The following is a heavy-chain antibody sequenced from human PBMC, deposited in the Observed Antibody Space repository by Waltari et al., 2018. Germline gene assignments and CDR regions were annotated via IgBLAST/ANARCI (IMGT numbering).Heavy chain of an antibody. CDR1: GYRFTDYS. Sequence: EVQLLQSGTELKKPGSTVTISCQVSGYRFTDYSLPWVQQAPGKGPQWMGLVDPEDGETIYAERFQGRVTITADTSTETAFMELSSLTSDDTAVYYCVTALGDRSSASRPFDVWGLGTLITVSS. V-gene: IGHV1-69-2*01. CDR3: VTALGDRSSASRPFDV. D-gene: IGHD3-10*01. J-gene: IGHJ3*01. CDR2: VDPEDGET.